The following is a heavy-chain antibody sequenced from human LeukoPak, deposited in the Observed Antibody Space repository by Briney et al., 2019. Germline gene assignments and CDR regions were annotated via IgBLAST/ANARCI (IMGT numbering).Heavy chain of an antibody. CDR2: ISSSSSTI. V-gene: IGHV3-48*04. CDR1: GFTFSSYS. CDR3: ARGSGSYRPLFDY. J-gene: IGHJ4*02. Sequence: GGSLRLSCAASGFTFSSYSMNWVRQAPGKGLEWVSYISSSSSTIYYADSVKGRFTISRDNAKNSLYLQMNSLRAEDTAVYYCARGSGSYRPLFDYWGQGTLVTVSS. D-gene: IGHD1-26*01.